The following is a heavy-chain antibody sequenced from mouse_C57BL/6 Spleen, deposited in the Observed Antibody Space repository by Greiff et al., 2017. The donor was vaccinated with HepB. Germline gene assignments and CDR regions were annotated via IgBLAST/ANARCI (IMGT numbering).Heavy chain of an antibody. D-gene: IGHD2-4*01. J-gene: IGHJ2*01. CDR3: ARERDYYDYEGVDFDY. V-gene: IGHV5-16*01. Sequence: DVMLVESEGGLVQPGSSMKLSCTASGFTFSDYYMAWVRQVPEKGLEWVANINYDGSSTYYLDSLKSRFIISRDNAKNNLYLQMSSLKSEDTATYYCARERDYYDYEGVDFDYWGQGTTLTVSS. CDR2: INYDGSST. CDR1: GFTFSDYY.